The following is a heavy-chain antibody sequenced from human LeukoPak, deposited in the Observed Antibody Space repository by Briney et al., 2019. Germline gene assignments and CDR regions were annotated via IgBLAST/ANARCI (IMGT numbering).Heavy chain of an antibody. Sequence: PSGTLSLTCTVSGGSISSYYWSWIRQPPGKGLEWIGYIYYSGSTNYNPSLKSRVTISVDTSKNQFSLKLSSVTAADTAVYYCARHVPYYYGSGSYHDYWGQGTLVTVSS. J-gene: IGHJ4*02. CDR2: IYYSGST. CDR3: ARHVPYYYGSGSYHDY. D-gene: IGHD3-10*01. CDR1: GGSISSYY. V-gene: IGHV4-59*08.